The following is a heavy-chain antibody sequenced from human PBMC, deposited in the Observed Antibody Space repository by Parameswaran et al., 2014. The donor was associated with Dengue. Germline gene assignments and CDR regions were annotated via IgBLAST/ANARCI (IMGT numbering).Heavy chain of an antibody. V-gene: IGHV6-1*01. CDR3: ARDQASWDGGTFRTLDF. Sequence: WIRQSPSRGLEWLGRTYYRSKWYNNYAESVKSRITINPDTSKNQFSLQLNSVTPEDTVMYYCARDQASWDGGTFRTLDFWGQGTLVTVSS. J-gene: IGHJ4*01. CDR2: TYYRSKWYN. D-gene: IGHD1-26*01.